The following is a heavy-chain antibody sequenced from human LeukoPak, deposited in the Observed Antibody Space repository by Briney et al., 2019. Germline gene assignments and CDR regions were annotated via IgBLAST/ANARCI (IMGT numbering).Heavy chain of an antibody. Sequence: GGSLRLSCEVSGFTFRSFEFNWVRQAPGKGLEWLSYITSSGDTIYYADSVRGRFTISRGNAKNSLSLQMNSLRGEDTAVYYCVRDLDYWGQGTLVTVSS. CDR1: GFTFRSFE. J-gene: IGHJ4*02. CDR2: ITSSGDTI. V-gene: IGHV3-48*03. CDR3: VRDLDY.